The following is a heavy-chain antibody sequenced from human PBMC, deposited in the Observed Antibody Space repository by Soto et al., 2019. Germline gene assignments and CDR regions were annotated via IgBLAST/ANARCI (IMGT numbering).Heavy chain of an antibody. Sequence: QVHLVQSGAEVKKPGASVKVSCEASGYTFITYGISWVRQAPGQGLEWMGWITPYNGKTNYAQKVQDRVTMTTDTSTGTAYLELMSLRSDDSAVYYCARDTSHYFDHWGQGTLVTVSS. V-gene: IGHV1-18*01. CDR1: GYTFITYG. D-gene: IGHD2-2*01. J-gene: IGHJ4*02. CDR2: ITPYNGKT. CDR3: ARDTSHYFDH.